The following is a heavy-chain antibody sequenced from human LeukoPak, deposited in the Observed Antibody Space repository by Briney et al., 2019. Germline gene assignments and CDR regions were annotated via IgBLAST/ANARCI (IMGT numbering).Heavy chain of an antibody. CDR2: ISSSSSYI. J-gene: IGHJ5*02. CDR1: GFTFSSYS. V-gene: IGHV3-21*01. D-gene: IGHD3-10*01. CDR3: ARAREYGWFDP. Sequence: EGSLRLSCAASGFTFSSYSMNWVRQAPGKGLEWVSSISSSSSYIYYADSVKGRFTISRDNAKNSLYLQMNSLRAEDTAVYYCARAREYGWFDPWGQGTPVTVSS.